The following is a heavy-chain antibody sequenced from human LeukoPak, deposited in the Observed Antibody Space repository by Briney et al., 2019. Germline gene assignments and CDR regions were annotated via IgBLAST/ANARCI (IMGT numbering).Heavy chain of an antibody. V-gene: IGHV3-30-3*01. CDR1: GFTFSSYA. CDR3: ASIPIVGATRVDY. D-gene: IGHD1-26*01. J-gene: IGHJ4*02. Sequence: GGSLRLSCAASGFTFSSYAMHWVRQAPGKGLEWVAVISYDGSNKYYADSVKGRFTISRDNSKNTLYLQMNSLRAEDTAVYYCASIPIVGATRVDYWGQGTLVTVSS. CDR2: ISYDGSNK.